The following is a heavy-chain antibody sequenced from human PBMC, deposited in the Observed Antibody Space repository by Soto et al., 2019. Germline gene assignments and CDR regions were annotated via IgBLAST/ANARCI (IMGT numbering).Heavy chain of an antibody. D-gene: IGHD3-10*01. V-gene: IGHV3-48*01. CDR2: ISSSSSTI. CDR1: GFTFSSYS. J-gene: IGHJ6*03. Sequence: GGSLRLSCAASGFTFSSYSINCVLQAPEKGLEWVSYISSSSSTIYYADSVKGRITISRDNAKNSLYLQMNSLRAEDTAVYYSARGTTMVRGVIIKGYFYMDVWGKGTALTFS. CDR3: ARGTTMVRGVIIKGYFYMDV.